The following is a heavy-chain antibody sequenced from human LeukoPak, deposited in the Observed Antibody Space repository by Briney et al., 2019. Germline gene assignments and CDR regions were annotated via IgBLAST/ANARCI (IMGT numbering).Heavy chain of an antibody. V-gene: IGHV3-23*01. CDR3: AKAASSSWPSYYYGMDV. Sequence: GGSLRLSCAVSGFIFSSYSMSWVRQAPGKGLEWDSVITGSGGNTYYADSVKGRFTISKDNSKNTVYLQMSSLRVDDTAVYYCAKAASSSWPSYYYGMDVWGQGTTVTVSS. D-gene: IGHD6-13*01. J-gene: IGHJ6*02. CDR1: GFIFSSYS. CDR2: ITGSGGNT.